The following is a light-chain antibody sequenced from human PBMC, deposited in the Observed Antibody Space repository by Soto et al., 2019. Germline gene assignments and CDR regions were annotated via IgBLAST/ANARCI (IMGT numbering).Light chain of an antibody. CDR1: QSVSASY. CDR2: AAS. CDR3: QHYGRSPIT. J-gene: IGKJ5*01. V-gene: IGKV3-20*01. Sequence: EIVLTQSPGTLSLSPGERATLSCRASQSVSASYLAWYQQKPGQAPRLLIYAASSRATGIPDRFSGSGSGTDFTLTVSRLEPEDFALYYCQHYGRSPITFGQGTRLEIK.